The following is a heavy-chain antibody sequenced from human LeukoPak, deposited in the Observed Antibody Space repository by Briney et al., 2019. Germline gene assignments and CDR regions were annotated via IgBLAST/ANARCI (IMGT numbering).Heavy chain of an antibody. J-gene: IGHJ4*02. CDR3: AKDRYCTSTSCQLDY. CDR1: GFTFSNYA. V-gene: IGHV3-23*01. Sequence: PGGSLRLSCVASGFTFSNYAMSWIRQAPGKGLEWVSTFGGGSGNIYYPDSVKGRFTISIDNSKNTVYLQLNSLRAEDTAVYYCAKDRYCTSTSCQLDYWGQGALVTVSS. D-gene: IGHD2-2*01. CDR2: FGGGSGNI.